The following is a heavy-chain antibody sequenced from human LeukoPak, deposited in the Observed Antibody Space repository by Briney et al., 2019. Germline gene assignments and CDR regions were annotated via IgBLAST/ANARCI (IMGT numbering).Heavy chain of an antibody. CDR3: AKGPGEYGAFDI. CDR1: GFTVSSNY. J-gene: IGHJ3*02. V-gene: IGHV3-21*01. D-gene: IGHD3-10*01. CDR2: ISSSSSYI. Sequence: GGSLRLSCAASGFTVSSNYMNWVRQAPGKGLEWVSSISSSSSYIYYADSVKGRFTISRDNAKNSLYLQMNSLRVEDTAVYYCAKGPGEYGAFDIWGQGTMVTVSS.